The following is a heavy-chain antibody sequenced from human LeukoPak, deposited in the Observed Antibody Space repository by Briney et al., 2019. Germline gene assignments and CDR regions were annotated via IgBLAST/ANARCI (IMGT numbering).Heavy chain of an antibody. D-gene: IGHD3-16*01. CDR1: GYSISSGDY. V-gene: IGHV4-38-2*01. CDR3: ARGGYYYYYMDV. CDR2: IYHSGGT. J-gene: IGHJ6*03. Sequence: KSSETLSLTCAVSGYSISSGDYWGWIRQPPGKGLEWIGSIYHSGGTYYNPSLKSRVTISGDRSKNQFSLKLSSVTAADTAVYYCARGGYYYYYMDVWGKGTTVTVSS.